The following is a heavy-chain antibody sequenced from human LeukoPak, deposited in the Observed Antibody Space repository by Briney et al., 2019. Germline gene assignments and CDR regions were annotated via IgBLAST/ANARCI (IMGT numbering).Heavy chain of an antibody. V-gene: IGHV4-39*07. CDR1: GGSISSSSYY. CDR3: ARVPLRRPYYYYYMDV. Sequence: SETLSLTCTVSGGSISSSSYYWGWIRQPPGKGLEWIGSIYYSGSTYYNPSLKSRVTISVDTSKNQFSLKLSSVTAADTAVYYCARVPLRRPYYYYYMDVWGKGTTVTVSS. CDR2: IYYSGST. J-gene: IGHJ6*03.